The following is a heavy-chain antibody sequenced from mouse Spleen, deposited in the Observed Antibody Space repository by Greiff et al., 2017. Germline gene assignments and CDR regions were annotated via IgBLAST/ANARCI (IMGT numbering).Heavy chain of an antibody. CDR2: ISSGGGST. CDR1: GFAFSSYD. J-gene: IGHJ3*01. Sequence: EVKVVESGGGLVKPGGSLKLSCAASGFAFSSYDMSWVRQTPEKRLEWVAYISSGGGSTYYPDTVKGRFTISRDNAKNTLYLQMSSLKSEDTAMYYCARHDYDVGWFAYWGQGTLVTVSA. D-gene: IGHD2-4*01. V-gene: IGHV5-12-1*01. CDR3: ARHDYDVGWFAY.